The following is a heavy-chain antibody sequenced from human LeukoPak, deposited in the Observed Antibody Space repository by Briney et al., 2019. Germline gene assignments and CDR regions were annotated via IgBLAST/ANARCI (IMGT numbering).Heavy chain of an antibody. J-gene: IGHJ6*02. CDR3: AKEGAAADHYYYYYGMDV. CDR1: GFTFSSYA. D-gene: IGHD6-13*01. V-gene: IGHV3-23*01. Sequence: PGGSLRLSCAASGFTFSSYAMSWVRQAPGKGVEWVSAISGSGGSTYYADSVKGRFTISRDNSKNTLYLQMNSLRAEDTAVYYCAKEGAAADHYYYYYGMDVWGQGTTVTVSS. CDR2: ISGSGGST.